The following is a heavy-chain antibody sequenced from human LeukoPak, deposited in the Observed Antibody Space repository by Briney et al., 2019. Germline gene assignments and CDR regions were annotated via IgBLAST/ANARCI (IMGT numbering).Heavy chain of an antibody. V-gene: IGHV1-69*04. CDR1: GGTFSSYA. CDR2: IIPIFGIA. D-gene: IGHD1-26*01. Sequence: SVKVSCKASGGTFSSYAISWVRQAPGQGLEWMGRIIPIFGIANYAQKFQGRVTITADKSTSTAYMELSSLRSEDTAVYYCARDFRGELPDYWGQGTLSPSPQ. CDR3: ARDFRGELPDY. J-gene: IGHJ4*02.